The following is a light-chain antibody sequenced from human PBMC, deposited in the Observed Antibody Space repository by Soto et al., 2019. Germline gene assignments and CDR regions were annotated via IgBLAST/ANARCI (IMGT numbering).Light chain of an antibody. CDR3: TSYTSISTYV. CDR1: SSDVGAYNY. CDR2: DVS. V-gene: IGLV2-14*01. J-gene: IGLJ1*01. Sequence: QSVLTQPASVSGSPGQAITISCSGTSSDVGAYNYVSWYQQYPGKAPKLMIYDVSNRPSGVSNRFSGSKSGNTASLTISGLQAEDEADYYCTSYTSISTYVFGTGTKV.